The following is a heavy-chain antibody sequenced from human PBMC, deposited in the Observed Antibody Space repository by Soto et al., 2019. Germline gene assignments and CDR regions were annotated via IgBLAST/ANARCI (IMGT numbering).Heavy chain of an antibody. D-gene: IGHD2-21*01. V-gene: IGHV4-31*02. CDR1: GAALNSGNYY. CDR3: ARLRIATNNYKWFDP. Sequence: LSLTCSFSGAALNSGNYYWSWIRQVPGKGLEWIGHIYVTGAVDYNPSLRDRITISQDTSERQFSLNLRLVTAADTAVYYCARLRIATNNYKWFDPWGQGTLVTVSS. J-gene: IGHJ5*02. CDR2: IYVTGAV.